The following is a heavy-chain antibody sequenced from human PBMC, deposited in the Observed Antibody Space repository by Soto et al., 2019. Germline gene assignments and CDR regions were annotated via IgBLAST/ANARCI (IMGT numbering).Heavy chain of an antibody. V-gene: IGHV1-69*13. J-gene: IGHJ6*02. CDR3: ARASVGITMIVVANYYYGMDV. CDR2: IIPIFGTA. D-gene: IGHD3-22*01. Sequence: SVKVSCKASGGTFSSYAISWVRQAPGQGLEWMGGIIPIFGTANYAQKFQGRVTITADESTSTAYMELSSLRSEDTAVYYCARASVGITMIVVANYYYGMDVWGQGTRVTFSS. CDR1: GGTFSSYA.